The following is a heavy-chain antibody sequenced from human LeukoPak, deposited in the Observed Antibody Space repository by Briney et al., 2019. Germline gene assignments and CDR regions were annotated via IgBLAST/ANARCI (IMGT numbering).Heavy chain of an antibody. Sequence: GASVKVSCKASGYTFTSYGISWVRQAPGQGLEWMGWISAYNGNTNYAQKLQGRVTMTTDTSTSTAYMELRSLRSDDTAVYYCARAQYSSSSLYPFDYWGLGTLVTVSS. V-gene: IGHV1-18*01. CDR3: ARAQYSSSSLYPFDY. CDR2: ISAYNGNT. J-gene: IGHJ4*02. D-gene: IGHD6-6*01. CDR1: GYTFTSYG.